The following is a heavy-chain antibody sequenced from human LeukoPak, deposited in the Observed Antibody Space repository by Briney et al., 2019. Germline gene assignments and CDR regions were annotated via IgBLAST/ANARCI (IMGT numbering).Heavy chain of an antibody. D-gene: IGHD3-16*01. J-gene: IGHJ6*02. V-gene: IGHV1-2*02. Sequence: ASVNVSCKASGFTFSDYYIHWVRQAPGQGLEWMGWIHPSSGGTNYAKKFQGRVTQTRNTSTSTAYMELSSLRSDDTAVYYCARPQRLIYVWGSHRPLYGMDVWGQGTTVTVSS. CDR3: ARPQRLIYVWGSHRPLYGMDV. CDR1: GFTFSDYY. CDR2: IHPSSGGT.